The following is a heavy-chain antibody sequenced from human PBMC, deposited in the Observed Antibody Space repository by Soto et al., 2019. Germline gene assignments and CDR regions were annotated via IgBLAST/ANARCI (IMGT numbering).Heavy chain of an antibody. CDR2: ISYDGSNK. CDR3: ANGADAISGYNSGWYDY. Sequence: QVQLVESGGGVVQPGRSLRLSCAASGFTFSSYGMHWVRQAPGKGLEWVAVISYDGSNKYYADSVKGRFTISRDNSKNTLYLQMNSLRAEDTAVYYCANGADAISGYNSGWYDYWGQGTLVTVSS. CDR1: GFTFSSYG. J-gene: IGHJ4*02. V-gene: IGHV3-30*18. D-gene: IGHD6-19*01.